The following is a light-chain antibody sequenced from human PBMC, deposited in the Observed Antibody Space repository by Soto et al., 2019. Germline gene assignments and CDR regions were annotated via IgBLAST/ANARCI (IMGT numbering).Light chain of an antibody. Sequence: VLTQSPATLSLSPGETATLSCRASQSVSIYLAWYQQKPGQAPRLLIYDASNRATGIPARFSGSGSGTDFTLTIDSLEPEDSAVYYCQQRINWPLTFGGGTKVKIK. J-gene: IGKJ4*01. CDR2: DAS. CDR1: QSVSIY. V-gene: IGKV3-11*01. CDR3: QQRINWPLT.